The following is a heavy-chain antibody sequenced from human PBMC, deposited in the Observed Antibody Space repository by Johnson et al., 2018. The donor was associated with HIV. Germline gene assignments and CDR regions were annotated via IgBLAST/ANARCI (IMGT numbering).Heavy chain of an antibody. CDR3: AKDMSRVVTPWAVSFDI. Sequence: QVQLVESGGGLVKPGGSLRLSCAASGFTFSDYYMSWIRQAPGKGLEWISYMSSSGTTIYHAESVKGRFTISRDNAKISLYLQMDSLRAEDTAVYYCAKDMSRVVTPWAVSFDIWGQGTMVTVSS. D-gene: IGHD4-23*01. CDR2: MSSSGTTI. V-gene: IGHV3-11*01. CDR1: GFTFSDYY. J-gene: IGHJ3*02.